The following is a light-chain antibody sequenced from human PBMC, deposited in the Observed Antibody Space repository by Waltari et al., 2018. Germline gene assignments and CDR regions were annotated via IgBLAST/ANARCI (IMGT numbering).Light chain of an antibody. J-gene: IGKJ4*01. CDR1: QSVFHRTNRKNF. CDR3: QQYYDTPLT. CDR2: WAP. V-gene: IGKV4-1*01. Sequence: DIVMTQSPDSLAVSLGERATINCKSSQSVFHRTNRKNFLAWDRQKPGQPPKILINWAPSRESGVPDRFTGSGSGTDFTLTISSLQAEDVAVYYCQQYYDTPLTFGGGTKVEIK.